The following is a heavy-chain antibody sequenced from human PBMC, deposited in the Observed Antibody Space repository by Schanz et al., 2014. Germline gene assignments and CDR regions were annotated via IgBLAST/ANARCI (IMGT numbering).Heavy chain of an antibody. CDR3: ARDGGRDGYNLAFDV. CDR2: IRYDGNNK. J-gene: IGHJ3*01. CDR1: GFTVNTNY. Sequence: QAELVESGGGLIQPGGSLRLSCAVSGFTVNTNYMSWVRQAPGKGLEWVAFIRYDGNNKYYADSVKGRFIISRDSSKNTLFLQMNSLRAEDTAVYFCARDGGRDGYNLAFDVWGQGTLVTVSS. V-gene: IGHV3-30*02. D-gene: IGHD5-12*01.